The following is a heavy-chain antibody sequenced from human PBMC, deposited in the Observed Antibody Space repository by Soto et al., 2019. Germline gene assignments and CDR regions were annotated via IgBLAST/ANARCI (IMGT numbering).Heavy chain of an antibody. Sequence: QVQLQESGPGLVKPSETLSLTCTVSGGSISSYYWSWIRQPPGKGLEWIGYSYYSRSTNYNPSLKSRVTITVDTSKTHCPLKLSSVTAADTAVYYWARAMIADPSYFDHWGQGTLVTVSS. D-gene: IGHD3-22*01. CDR1: GGSISSYY. J-gene: IGHJ4*02. CDR2: SYYSRST. V-gene: IGHV4-59*01. CDR3: ARAMIADPSYFDH.